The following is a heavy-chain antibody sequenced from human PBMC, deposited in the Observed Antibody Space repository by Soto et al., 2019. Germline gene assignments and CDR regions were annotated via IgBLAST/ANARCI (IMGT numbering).Heavy chain of an antibody. J-gene: IGHJ2*01. V-gene: IGHV3-23*01. CDR1: GFTFSGYA. D-gene: IGHD2-15*01. CDR2: ISGGGDAT. Sequence: EVQLLDSGGGLVQPGGSLRLSCAASGFTFSGYALTWVRQAPGKGLEWVSAISGGGDATFYADSVKGRFTISRDNSKNTMYLQRTTMRAADTAVYYCARKAAGSTGRPDLWYFDLWGRGTLVNVS. CDR3: ARKAAGSTGRPDLWYFDL.